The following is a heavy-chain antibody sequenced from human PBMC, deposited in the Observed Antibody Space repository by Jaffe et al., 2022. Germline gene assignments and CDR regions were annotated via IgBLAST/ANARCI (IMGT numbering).Heavy chain of an antibody. CDR2: ISGSGGST. Sequence: EVQLLESGGGLVQPGGSLRLSCAASGFTFSSYAMSWVRQAPGKGLEWVSAISGSGGSTYYADSVKGRFTISRDNSKNTLYLQMNSLRAEDTAVYYCAKVRSEPKYYYYYYYMDVWGKGTTVTVSS. J-gene: IGHJ6*03. V-gene: IGHV3-23*01. CDR3: AKVRSEPKYYYYYYYMDV. CDR1: GFTFSSYA.